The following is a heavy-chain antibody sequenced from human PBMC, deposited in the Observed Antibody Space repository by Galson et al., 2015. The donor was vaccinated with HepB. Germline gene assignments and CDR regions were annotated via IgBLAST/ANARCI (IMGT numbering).Heavy chain of an antibody. V-gene: IGHV3-48*02. CDR2: ISSSSGTI. Sequence: SLRLSCAASGFTFRTYGMHWVRKAPGKGLQWVSYISSSSGTIYYADSVKGRFTISRDNAKDSLYLQMNSLRDEDTAVYYCARELGAVAGTITADYWGQGTLVTVSS. D-gene: IGHD6-19*01. CDR1: GFTFRTYG. CDR3: ARELGAVAGTITADY. J-gene: IGHJ4*02.